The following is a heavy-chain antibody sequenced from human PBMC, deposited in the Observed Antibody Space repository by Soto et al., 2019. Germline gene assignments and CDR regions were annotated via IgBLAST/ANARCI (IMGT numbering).Heavy chain of an antibody. J-gene: IGHJ6*02. V-gene: IGHV3-30-3*01. CDR2: ISYDGSNK. CDR3: AKDGVLVVAVARDYYGMDV. CDR1: GFTFSSYA. D-gene: IGHD2-15*01. Sequence: GGSLRLSCAPSGFTFSSYAMHWVRQAPGKGLEGVAVISYDGSNKYYADSVKGRFTISRDNSKNTLYLQMNSLRAEDTAVYYCAKDGVLVVAVARDYYGMDVWGQGTTVTVSS.